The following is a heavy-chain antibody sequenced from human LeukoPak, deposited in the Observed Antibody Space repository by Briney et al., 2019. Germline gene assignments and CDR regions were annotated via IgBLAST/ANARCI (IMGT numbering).Heavy chain of an antibody. V-gene: IGHV3-7*03. Sequence: PGGSLRLSCAASGFTFGNFWMTWVRQAPGKGLEWVANIKHDGSEKYYVDSVKGRFTISRDNSKNTLYLQMNSLRAEDTAVYYCAKSGYNRFDYWGQGTLVTVSS. J-gene: IGHJ4*02. CDR3: AKSGYNRFDY. D-gene: IGHD5-24*01. CDR2: IKHDGSEK. CDR1: GFTFGNFW.